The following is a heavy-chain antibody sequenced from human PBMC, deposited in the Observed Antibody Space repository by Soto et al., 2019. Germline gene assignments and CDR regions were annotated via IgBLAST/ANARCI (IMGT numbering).Heavy chain of an antibody. CDR3: ARNTLTGYYNYYYSMDV. D-gene: IGHD3-9*01. V-gene: IGHV5-51*01. CDR2: IYPDDSDT. CDR1: GYSFSSYW. Sequence: PGESLKTSCKSSGYSFSSYWIAWVRLMPGKGLEWMGSIYPDDSDTKYSPSFQGQVTISADKSISAAYLQWSSLKASDTAIYYCARNTLTGYYNYYYSMDVWGQGTTVTVSS. J-gene: IGHJ6*02.